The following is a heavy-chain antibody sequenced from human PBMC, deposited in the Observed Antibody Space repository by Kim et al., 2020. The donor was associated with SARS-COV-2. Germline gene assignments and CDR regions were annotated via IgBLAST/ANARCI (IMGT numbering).Heavy chain of an antibody. Sequence: YYADSVKGRFTISRDISRSTLYLQMNSLRADDTAVYYCATDHCATTSCLGDWGQGTLLTVSS. D-gene: IGHD2-2*01. J-gene: IGHJ4*02. CDR3: ATDHCATTSCLGD. V-gene: IGHV3-33*01.